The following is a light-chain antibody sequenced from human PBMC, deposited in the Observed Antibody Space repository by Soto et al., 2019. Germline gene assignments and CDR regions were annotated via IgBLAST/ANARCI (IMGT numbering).Light chain of an antibody. CDR1: QDIRSH. J-gene: IGKJ1*01. V-gene: IGKV3-20*01. Sequence: ENVLTQSPGTLSLSPGERVTLSCRASQDIRSHLAWYQQKPGQAPRLLIFDASSRATGIPDRFSGSGSGTKFTLTIASLQPDDFATYYCQQYETFSGTFGPGTKVDIK. CDR3: QQYETFSGT. CDR2: DAS.